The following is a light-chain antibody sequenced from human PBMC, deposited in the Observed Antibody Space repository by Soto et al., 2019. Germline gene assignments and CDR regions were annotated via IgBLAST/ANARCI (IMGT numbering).Light chain of an antibody. Sequence: DIQMTQSPSSLSASVGDRVTITCRAGQRISSYLNWYQQKPGKAPKLLIYAASSLQSGLPSRFSGSGSGTDFTLSVSSLQPEDFATYYCQQSYSIPLTFGGGTEVESK. V-gene: IGKV1-39*01. CDR3: QQSYSIPLT. CDR2: AAS. J-gene: IGKJ4*01. CDR1: QRISSY.